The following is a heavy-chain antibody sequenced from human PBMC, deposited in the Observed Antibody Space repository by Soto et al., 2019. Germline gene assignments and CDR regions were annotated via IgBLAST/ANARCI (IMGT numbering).Heavy chain of an antibody. V-gene: IGHV3-21*01. CDR1: GFTFSSYS. CDR2: ISSSSSYI. CDR3: ARAGGQYEYSGSYFY. Sequence: KPGGSLRLSCAASGFTFSSYSMNWVRQAPGKGLEWVSSISSSSSYIYYADSVKGRFTISRDNAKNSLYLQMDSLRAEDTAVYYCARAGGQYEYSGSYFYWGQGTLVTVSS. D-gene: IGHD1-26*01. J-gene: IGHJ4*02.